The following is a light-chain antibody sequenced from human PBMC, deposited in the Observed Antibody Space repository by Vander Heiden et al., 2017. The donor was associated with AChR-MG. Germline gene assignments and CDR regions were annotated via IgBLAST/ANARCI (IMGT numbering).Light chain of an antibody. Sequence: QSALPQPRSVSGSPGPSVTISCTGTSRDIVPFNYVSWYQQHPGKAPRLIIFDITKRPSGVPDRFSASRSGNTASLTISGLQAEDEADYYCCSYAGGYTFVFGTGTTVTVL. J-gene: IGLJ1*01. CDR2: DIT. CDR1: SRDIVPFNY. V-gene: IGLV2-11*01. CDR3: CSYAGGYTFV.